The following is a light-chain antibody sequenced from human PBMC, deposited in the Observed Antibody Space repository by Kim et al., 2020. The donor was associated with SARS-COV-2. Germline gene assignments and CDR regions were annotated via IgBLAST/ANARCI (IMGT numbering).Light chain of an antibody. CDR2: DVT. J-gene: IGLJ2*01. Sequence: AGQSVTISCTGTSSDVGSYNYFSWYQQHPGKAPKLIIYDVTKRPSGVPDRFSGSKSGNTASLTISGLQAEDEADYYCCSYAGSVVFGGGTQLTVL. CDR3: CSYAGSVV. V-gene: IGLV2-11*01. CDR1: SSDVGSYNY.